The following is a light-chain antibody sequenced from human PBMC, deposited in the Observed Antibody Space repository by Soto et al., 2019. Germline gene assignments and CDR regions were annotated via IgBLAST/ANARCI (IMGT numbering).Light chain of an antibody. CDR3: YSYAGNSDVV. V-gene: IGLV2-23*02. CDR2: EVT. CDR1: SSDVGRYHL. Sequence: QSALSQPASVSGSPGQSITISCTGSSSDVGRYHLVSWYQQHSGKAPKLMISEVTRRPSGVSNRFSASKSGNTASLTISGLQAEDEADYYCYSYAGNSDVVFGGGTKLTVL. J-gene: IGLJ2*01.